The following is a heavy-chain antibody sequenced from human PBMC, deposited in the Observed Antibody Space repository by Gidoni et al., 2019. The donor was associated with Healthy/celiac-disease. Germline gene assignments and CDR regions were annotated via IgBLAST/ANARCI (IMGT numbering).Heavy chain of an antibody. J-gene: IGHJ4*02. Sequence: QITLKESGPTLVKPTQTLTLTCTFSGFSLSTSGVGVGWIRQPPGKALEWLALIYWDDDKRYSPSLKSRLTITKDTSKNQVVLTMTNMDPVDTATYYCAHHKSGIAAAGVPQYFDYWGQGTLVTVSS. CDR3: AHHKSGIAAAGVPQYFDY. V-gene: IGHV2-5*02. D-gene: IGHD6-13*01. CDR1: GFSLSTSGVG. CDR2: IYWDDDK.